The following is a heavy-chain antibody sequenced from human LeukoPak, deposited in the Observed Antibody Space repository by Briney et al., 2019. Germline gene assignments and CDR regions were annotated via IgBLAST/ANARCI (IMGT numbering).Heavy chain of an antibody. D-gene: IGHD5-12*01. CDR3: ASDSGGYLPY. CDR1: GGTFSSYA. Sequence: GASVKVSCKASGGTFSSYAISWVRQAPGHGLEGMGGIIPIFGTANYAQKFQGRVTITADESTSTAYMELSSLRSEDTAVYYCASDSGGYLPYWGQGTLVTVSS. J-gene: IGHJ4*02. V-gene: IGHV1-69*13. CDR2: IIPIFGTA.